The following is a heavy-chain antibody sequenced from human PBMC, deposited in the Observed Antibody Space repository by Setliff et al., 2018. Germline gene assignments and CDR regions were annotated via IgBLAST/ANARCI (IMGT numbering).Heavy chain of an antibody. D-gene: IGHD3-16*01. CDR3: AHPLVPNFGY. CDR2: IKQDGSEK. CDR1: GFTFSYYW. Sequence: GSLRLSCVASGFTFSYYWMSWVRQAPGKGLEWVANIKQDGSEKNYVDSVKGRFTISRDNAKNSLYLQMNSLRVEDTAVYYCAHPLVPNFGYWGQGTLVTVSS. V-gene: IGHV3-7*01. J-gene: IGHJ4*02.